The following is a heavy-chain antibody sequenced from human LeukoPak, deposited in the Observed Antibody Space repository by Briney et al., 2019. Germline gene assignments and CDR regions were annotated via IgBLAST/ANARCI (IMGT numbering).Heavy chain of an antibody. V-gene: IGHV3-23*01. CDR2: SGSGGST. D-gene: IGHD6-19*01. J-gene: IGHJ4*02. CDR3: AKDRHSSGWYGFDY. CDR1: GFTFSSYA. Sequence: GGSLRFSCAASGFTFSSYAMSWVRQAPGKGLEWVSISGSGGSTYYADSVKGRFTISRDNSKNTLYLQMNSLRAEDTAVYYCAKDRHSSGWYGFDYWGQGTLVTVSS.